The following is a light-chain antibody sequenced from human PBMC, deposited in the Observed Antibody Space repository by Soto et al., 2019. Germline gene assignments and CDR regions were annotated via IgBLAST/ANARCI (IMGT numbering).Light chain of an antibody. V-gene: IGKV3-20*01. Sequence: EIVLTQSPGTLSLSPGERATLSCRASQSVSSSYSAWYQQKPGQAPRLLIYGASSRATGIPDRFSGSGSGTDFTLTISRLEPEDFAVYYCQQYGSSAWTFGRGTKVDIK. CDR3: QQYGSSAWT. CDR1: QSVSSSY. CDR2: GAS. J-gene: IGKJ1*01.